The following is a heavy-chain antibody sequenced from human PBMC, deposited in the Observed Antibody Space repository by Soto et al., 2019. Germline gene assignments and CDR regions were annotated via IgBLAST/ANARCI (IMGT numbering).Heavy chain of an antibody. CDR1: GFTFASYA. J-gene: IGHJ4*02. V-gene: IGHV3-23*01. D-gene: IGHD6-19*01. Sequence: EVQLLESGGGVVQPGGSLRLSCAASGFTFASYAMSWVRQSPGKGLEWVSALSADGSNTFYADSVKGRFTISRDNSKKTLYLQMNSLRAEDTALYYCANGGWYNYYFDYWGQGSLVTVSS. CDR3: ANGGWYNYYFDY. CDR2: LSADGSNT.